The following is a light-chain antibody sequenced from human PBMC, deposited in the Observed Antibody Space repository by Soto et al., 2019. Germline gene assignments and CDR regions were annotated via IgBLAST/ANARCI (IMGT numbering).Light chain of an antibody. CDR1: SSDVGGYNY. J-gene: IGLJ1*01. CDR2: DVS. Sequence: ALTQPASVSGSPGQSITLSCTGTSSDVGGYNYVSWYQQHPGKAPKLMIYDVSNRPSGVSNRFSGSKSGNTASLTISGLQAEDEADYYCSSYTSSSTYVFGTGTKVTVL. CDR3: SSYTSSSTYV. V-gene: IGLV2-14*01.